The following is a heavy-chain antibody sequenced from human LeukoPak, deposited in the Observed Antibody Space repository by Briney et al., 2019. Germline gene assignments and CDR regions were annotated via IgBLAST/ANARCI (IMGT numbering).Heavy chain of an antibody. CDR2: INPNRGGT. Sequence: GASVKVSCKASGYTFTGYYVHWVRQAPGQGLEWMGWINPNRGGTNYAQKFQGRVTMTRDTSISTAYMELSRLRSDDTAVYYCARSSSGWYDAFDIWGQGTMVTVSS. J-gene: IGHJ3*02. D-gene: IGHD6-19*01. CDR1: GYTFTGYY. CDR3: ARSSSGWYDAFDI. V-gene: IGHV1-2*02.